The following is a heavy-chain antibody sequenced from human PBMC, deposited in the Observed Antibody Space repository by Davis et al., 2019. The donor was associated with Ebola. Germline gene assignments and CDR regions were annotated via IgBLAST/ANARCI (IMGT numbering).Heavy chain of an antibody. CDR2: INPNSGGT. CDR1: GYTFTGYY. J-gene: IGHJ6*02. D-gene: IGHD2-2*01. V-gene: IGHV1-2*02. Sequence: AASVKVSCKASGYTFTGYYMHWVRQAPGQGLEWMGWINPNSGGTNYAQKFQGRVTMTRDTSISTAYMELSRLRSDDTAVYYCARDIVVVPAAIYYYYGMDVWGQGTTVTVSS. CDR3: ARDIVVVPAAIYYYYGMDV.